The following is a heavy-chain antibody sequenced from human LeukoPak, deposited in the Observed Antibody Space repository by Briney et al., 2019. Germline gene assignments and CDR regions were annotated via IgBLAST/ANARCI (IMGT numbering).Heavy chain of an antibody. J-gene: IGHJ3*02. CDR2: SNNGGNA. V-gene: IGHV4-34*01. D-gene: IGHD3-9*01. Sequence: SETLSLTCAVHGGSLGGYYWSWIRQAPGKGLEWIGESNNGGNANYSPSLKSQVTISRDTSKNQFALTLGSVTAADTAVYYCARGLAADTYGYFVSNAFDIWGQGTVVTVSS. CDR3: ARGLAADTYGYFVSNAFDI. CDR1: GGSLGGYY.